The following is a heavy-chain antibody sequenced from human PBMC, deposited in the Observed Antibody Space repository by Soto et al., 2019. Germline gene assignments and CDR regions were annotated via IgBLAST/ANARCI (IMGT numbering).Heavy chain of an antibody. CDR2: ISGSGGST. D-gene: IGHD3-9*01. V-gene: IGHV3-23*01. CDR3: AKAGAESYYDILTGYSKWANYFDY. J-gene: IGHJ4*02. Sequence: GGSLRLSCAASGFTFSSYAMSWVRQAPGKGLEWVSAISGSGGSTYYADSVKGRFTISRDNSKNTLYLQMNSLRAEDTAVYYCAKAGAESYYDILTGYSKWANYFDYWGQGTLVTVSS. CDR1: GFTFSSYA.